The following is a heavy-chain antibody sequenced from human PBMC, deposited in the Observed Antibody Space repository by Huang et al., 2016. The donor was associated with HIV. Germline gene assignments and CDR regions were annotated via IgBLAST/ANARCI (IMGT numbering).Heavy chain of an antibody. CDR2: IYYSVST. Sequence: QLQLQESGPGLVKPSETLSLTCSVSGGSISGSSYYWGWIRQPPGTGLEWIGNIYYSVSTSTNPALKRRVTISVDTSKNQCTLRLNSVTAGDAAVYYGANFIQYFDFPQLMDVWGQGTNVTVSS. D-gene: IGHD3-3*01. J-gene: IGHJ6*02. V-gene: IGHV4-39*01. CDR3: ANFIQYFDFPQLMDV. CDR1: GGSISGSSYY.